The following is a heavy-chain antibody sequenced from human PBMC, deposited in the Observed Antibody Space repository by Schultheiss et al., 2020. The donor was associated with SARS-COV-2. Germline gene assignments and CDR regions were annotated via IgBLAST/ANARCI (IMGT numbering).Heavy chain of an antibody. Sequence: ASVKVSCKTSGYTFIAYFIYWVRQAPGQGLEWMGWINPNSGGTNDAQKFQGRVTMTRDTSISTAYMELSRLRSEDTAVYYCARDWGLYCSSTSCYYSDYWGQGTLVTVSS. CDR3: ARDWGLYCSSTSCYYSDY. J-gene: IGHJ4*02. CDR1: GYTFIAYF. V-gene: IGHV1-2*02. D-gene: IGHD2-2*01. CDR2: INPNSGGT.